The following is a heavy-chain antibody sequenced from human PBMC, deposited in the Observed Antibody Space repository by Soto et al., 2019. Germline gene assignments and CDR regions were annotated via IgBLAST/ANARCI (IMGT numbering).Heavy chain of an antibody. CDR3: ARYYSPGDYVGGGGTLDY. Sequence: QVQLQESGPGLVKPSETLSLTCTVSGGSISSYYWSWIRQPPGKGLEWIGYIYYSGSTNYNPSLKSRVTISVDTSKNQFSLKLSSVTAADTAVYYCARYYSPGDYVGGGGTLDYWGQGTLVTVSS. CDR1: GGSISSYY. V-gene: IGHV4-59*01. J-gene: IGHJ4*02. D-gene: IGHD4-17*01. CDR2: IYYSGST.